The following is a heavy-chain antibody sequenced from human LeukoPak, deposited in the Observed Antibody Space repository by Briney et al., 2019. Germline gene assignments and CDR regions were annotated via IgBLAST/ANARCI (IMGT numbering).Heavy chain of an antibody. CDR1: GYSFTSYW. D-gene: IGHD2-21*02. Sequence: PGESLKISCKGSGYSFTSYWIGWVRQMPGKGLEWMGIIYPGDSDTRYSPSFQGQVTISAEKSISTAYLQWSSLKASDPAMYYCATRSLTNCGGDCSSAFDIWGQGTMVTVSS. V-gene: IGHV5-51*01. CDR2: IYPGDSDT. J-gene: IGHJ3*02. CDR3: ATRSLTNCGGDCSSAFDI.